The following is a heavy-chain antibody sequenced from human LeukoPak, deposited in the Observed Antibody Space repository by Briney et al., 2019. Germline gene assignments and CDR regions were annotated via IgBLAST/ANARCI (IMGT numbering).Heavy chain of an antibody. CDR3: ARDGSGTYYSFYNWFDP. J-gene: IGHJ5*02. D-gene: IGHD3-10*01. CDR2: MNPNSGNT. CDR1: GYTFTSYD. V-gene: IGHV1-8*01. Sequence: ASVKVSCKASGYTFTSYDINWARQATGQGLEWMGWMNPNSGNTAYAQKFQGRVTMTRNTSISTAYMELTSLRSDDTAVYYCARDGSGTYYSFYNWFDPWGRGTLVTVSS.